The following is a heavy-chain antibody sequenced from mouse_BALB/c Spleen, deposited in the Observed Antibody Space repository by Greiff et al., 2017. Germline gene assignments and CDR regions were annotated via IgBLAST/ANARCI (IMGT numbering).Heavy chain of an antibody. Sequence: EVKLMESGPGLVKPSQSLSLTCTVTGYSITSDYAWNWIRQFPGNKLEWMGYISYSGSTSYNPSLKSRISITRDTSKNQFFLQLNSVTTEDTATYYCASPLTTATHYYAMDYWGQGTSVTVSS. J-gene: IGHJ4*01. V-gene: IGHV3-2*02. CDR2: ISYSGST. CDR1: GYSITSDYA. D-gene: IGHD1-2*01. CDR3: ASPLTTATHYYAMDY.